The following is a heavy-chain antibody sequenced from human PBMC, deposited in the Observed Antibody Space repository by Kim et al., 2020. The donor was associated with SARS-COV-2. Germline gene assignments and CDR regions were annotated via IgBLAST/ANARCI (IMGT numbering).Heavy chain of an antibody. CDR1: GGSISSSTYY. CDR3: ASVGSGYYQGSDY. J-gene: IGHJ4*02. V-gene: IGHV4-39*01. Sequence: LETLSLTCTVSGGSISSSTYYWGWVRQPPGKGLEWIGSIYYSGSTYYSPSLKSRVTISVDTSKNQFSLKLSSVTAADTAVYYCASVGSGYYQGSDYWGQGTLVTVSS. D-gene: IGHD3-22*01. CDR2: IYYSGST.